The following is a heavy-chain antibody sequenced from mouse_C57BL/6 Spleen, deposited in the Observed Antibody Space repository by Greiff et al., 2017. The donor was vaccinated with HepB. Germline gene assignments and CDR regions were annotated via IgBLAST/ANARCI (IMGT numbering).Heavy chain of an antibody. D-gene: IGHD2-4*01. Sequence: EVQLQQSGPELVKPGASVKISCKASGYTFTDYYMNWVKQSHGKSLEWIGDINPNNGGTSYIQKFKGKATLTVDKSSSTAYMELRSLTSEDSAVYYCARDDYEDAMDYWGQGTSVTVSS. V-gene: IGHV1-26*01. CDR3: ARDDYEDAMDY. CDR1: GYTFTDYY. J-gene: IGHJ4*01. CDR2: INPNNGGT.